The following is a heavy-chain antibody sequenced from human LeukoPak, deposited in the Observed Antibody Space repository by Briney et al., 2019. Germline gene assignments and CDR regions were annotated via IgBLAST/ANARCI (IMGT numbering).Heavy chain of an antibody. CDR2: ISSDSSYI. CDR1: GFTFSDYT. D-gene: IGHD3-10*02. CDR3: ARDPNVLGITPYYFDF. Sequence: GGSLRLSCAASGFTFSDYTMTWVRQAPGKGLEWVASISSDSSYIDYADSVKGRFTISRDNANNSLFLKTDTLRGDDTGIYYCARDPNVLGITPYYFDFWGQGTLVTVSS. V-gene: IGHV3-21*01. J-gene: IGHJ4*02.